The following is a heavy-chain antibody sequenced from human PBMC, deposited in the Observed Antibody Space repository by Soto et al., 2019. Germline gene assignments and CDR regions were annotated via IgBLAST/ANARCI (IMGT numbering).Heavy chain of an antibody. J-gene: IGHJ6*01. Sequence: PSETLSLTCTVSGGSISSYYWSWIRQPPGKGLEWIGYIYYSGITNYNPSLKSRVTISVDTSKNQFSLKLSSVTAADTAVYYCAADRAGGSRSGSHSYYYGMDVCGQGTTVTVSS. D-gene: IGHD3-10*01. CDR1: GGSISSYY. V-gene: IGHV4-59*01. CDR3: AADRAGGSRSGSHSYYYGMDV. CDR2: IYYSGIT.